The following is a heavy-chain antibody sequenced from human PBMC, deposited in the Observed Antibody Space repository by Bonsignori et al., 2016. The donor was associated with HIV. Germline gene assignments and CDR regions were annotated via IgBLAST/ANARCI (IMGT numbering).Heavy chain of an antibody. Sequence: GESLKISCAASGFTFSSYWMSWVRQAPGKGLEWVANIKQDGSEKYYVDSVKGRFTISRDNAKNSLYLQMNSLRAEDTAVYYCARAAVGYCSSTSCYLFMFAFDIWGQGTMVTVSS. CDR1: GFTFSSYW. J-gene: IGHJ3*02. V-gene: IGHV3-7*01. CDR2: IKQDGSEK. CDR3: ARAAVGYCSSTSCYLFMFAFDI. D-gene: IGHD2-2*01.